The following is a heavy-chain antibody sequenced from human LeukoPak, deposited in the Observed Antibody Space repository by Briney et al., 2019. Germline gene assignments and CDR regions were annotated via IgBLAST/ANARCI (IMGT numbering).Heavy chain of an antibody. D-gene: IGHD1-1*01. CDR1: GYTFTSYD. J-gene: IGHJ3*02. CDR3: ARGRPELERRNYDAFDI. Sequence: ASVKVSCKASGYTFTSYDINWVRQATGQGLEWMGWMNPNSGNTGYAQKFQGRVTITRNTSISTAYMELSSLRSEDTAVYYCARGRPELERRNYDAFDIWGQGTMVTVSS. V-gene: IGHV1-8*03. CDR2: MNPNSGNT.